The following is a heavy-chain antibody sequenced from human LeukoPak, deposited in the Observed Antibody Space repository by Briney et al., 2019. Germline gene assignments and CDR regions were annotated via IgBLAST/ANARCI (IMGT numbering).Heavy chain of an antibody. CDR3: SRVRGANGLVGARDY. Sequence: PGGSLRLSCAASGFTFGSYSMSWVRQAPGKGLEWVSSISSSSSNIYYADSVKGRFTISRDNAKNSLYLQMNSLRAEDTAVYYCSRVRGANGLVGARDYWGQGTLVTVSS. D-gene: IGHD3/OR15-3a*01. CDR1: GFTFGSYS. CDR2: ISSSSSNI. J-gene: IGHJ4*02. V-gene: IGHV3-21*01.